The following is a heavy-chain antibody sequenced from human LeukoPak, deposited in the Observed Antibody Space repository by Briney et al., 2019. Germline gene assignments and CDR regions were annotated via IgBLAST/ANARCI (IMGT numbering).Heavy chain of an antibody. CDR2: IKSDGSTT. D-gene: IGHD2-15*01. CDR3: ASGGRSGYCSGGSCYKLDY. Sequence: GGSLRLSCAASGFTSSSSWMHWVRQAPGKGLVWVSRIKSDGSTTNYADSVKGRFTISRDNAKNTLYLQMNSLRAEDTAVYYCASGGRSGYCSGGSCYKLDYWGQGTLVTVSS. CDR1: GFTSSSSW. J-gene: IGHJ4*02. V-gene: IGHV3-74*01.